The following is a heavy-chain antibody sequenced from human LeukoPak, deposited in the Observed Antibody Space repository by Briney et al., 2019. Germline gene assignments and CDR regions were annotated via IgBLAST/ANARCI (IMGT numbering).Heavy chain of an antibody. J-gene: IGHJ4*02. CDR2: ISYDGSNK. Sequence: GGALTLSCAASGFTFSSYGMHWVRQAPGKGLEWVAVISYDGSNKYYADSVKGRFTISRDNSKNTLYLQMNSLRAEDTALYYCARGFVLGAAKNYFDYWGQGALVTVSS. CDR3: ARGFVLGAAKNYFDY. D-gene: IGHD2-21*02. V-gene: IGHV3-30*03. CDR1: GFTFSSYG.